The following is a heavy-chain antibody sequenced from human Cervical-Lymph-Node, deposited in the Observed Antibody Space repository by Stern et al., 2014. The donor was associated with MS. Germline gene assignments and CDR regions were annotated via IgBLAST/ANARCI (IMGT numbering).Heavy chain of an antibody. Sequence: QVQLQESGPGLVRPSETLSLTCVVSGDSISSNNWWSWVRQSPEKGLEWIGEIHHSGTTNYAPLFKSRLPISLDKAKNHFSLNLNSVTAADTAVYHCARVSLSDYDYFDPWGQGTLVTVSS. V-gene: IGHV4-4*02. D-gene: IGHD5-12*01. J-gene: IGHJ5*02. CDR2: IHHSGTT. CDR1: GDSISSNNW. CDR3: ARVSLSDYDYFDP.